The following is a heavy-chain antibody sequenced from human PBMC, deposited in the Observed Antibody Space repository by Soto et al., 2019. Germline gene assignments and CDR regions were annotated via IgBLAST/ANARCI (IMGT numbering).Heavy chain of an antibody. D-gene: IGHD6-19*01. CDR3: ARGPTFSSGWYVSYYYYGMDV. Sequence: ASVKVSCKASGYTFTSYDINWVRQATGQGLEWMGWMNPNSGNTGYAQKFQGRVTMTRNTSISTAYMELSSLRSEDTAVYYCARGPTFSSGWYVSYYYYGMDVWGQGTTVPVSS. CDR1: GYTFTSYD. J-gene: IGHJ6*02. V-gene: IGHV1-8*01. CDR2: MNPNSGNT.